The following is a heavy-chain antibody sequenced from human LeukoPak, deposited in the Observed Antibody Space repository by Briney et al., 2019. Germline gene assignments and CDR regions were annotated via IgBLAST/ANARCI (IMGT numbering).Heavy chain of an antibody. Sequence: GGSLRLSCAASGFTFSDYYMSWVRQAPGKGLEWVSSISSTGGTTYYADSVKGRFTISRDNSKNTLYLQMNSLRAEDTAIYYCAKNGDRGAYCTGGTCYPYFYYYMDVWGKGTTVTI. CDR1: GFTFSDYY. J-gene: IGHJ6*03. D-gene: IGHD2-15*01. CDR3: AKNGDRGAYCTGGTCYPYFYYYMDV. V-gene: IGHV3-23*01. CDR2: ISSTGGTT.